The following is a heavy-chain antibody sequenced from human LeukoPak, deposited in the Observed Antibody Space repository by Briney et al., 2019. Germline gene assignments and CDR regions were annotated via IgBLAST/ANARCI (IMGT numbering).Heavy chain of an antibody. V-gene: IGHV4-31*03. CDR2: IYYSGST. Sequence: SETLSLTCTVSGGSISSGGYYWSWNRQHPGKGLEWIGYIYYSGSTYYNPSLKSRVTISVDTSKNQFSLKLSSVTAADTAVYYCARGVSDYGDYSSMAFDYWGQGTLVTVSS. CDR3: ARGVSDYGDYSSMAFDY. D-gene: IGHD4-17*01. CDR1: GGSISSGGYY. J-gene: IGHJ4*02.